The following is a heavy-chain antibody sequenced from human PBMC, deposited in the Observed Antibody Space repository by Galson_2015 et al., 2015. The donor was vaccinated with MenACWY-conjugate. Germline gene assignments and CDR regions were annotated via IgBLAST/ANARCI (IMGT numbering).Heavy chain of an antibody. D-gene: IGHD1-1*01. V-gene: IGHV3-11*06. CDR2: ISSSSSYT. J-gene: IGHJ3*02. CDR3: ARRSTVRNWNDESAFDI. CDR1: GFTFSDYY. Sequence: SLRLSCAASGFTFSDYYMSWIRQAPGKGLEWVSYISSSSSYTNYADSVKGRFTISRDNAKNSLYLQMNSLRAEDTAVYYCARRSTVRNWNDESAFDIWGQGTMVTVSS.